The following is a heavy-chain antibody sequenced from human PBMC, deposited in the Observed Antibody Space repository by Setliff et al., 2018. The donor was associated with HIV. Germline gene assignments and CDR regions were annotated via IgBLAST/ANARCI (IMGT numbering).Heavy chain of an antibody. CDR3: ARGRNYGSPYFYYMDV. D-gene: IGHD3-10*01. Sequence: PSETLSLTCAVYGGSFSGYHWSWIRQHPGKGLEWIGYIHYTGSTYYNPSLKSRVTISVDTSKNQFSLKVRSVIAADTALYYCARGRNYGSPYFYYMDVWATGTTVTVSS. J-gene: IGHJ6*03. CDR1: GGSFSGYH. CDR2: IHYTGST. V-gene: IGHV4-34*01.